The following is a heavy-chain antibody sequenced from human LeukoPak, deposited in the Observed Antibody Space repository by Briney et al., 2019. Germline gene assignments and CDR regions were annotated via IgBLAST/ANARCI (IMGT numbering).Heavy chain of an antibody. CDR1: GFTFSGSA. D-gene: IGHD2-21*02. CDR2: IRSKANSYAT. J-gene: IGHJ6*02. CDR3: TSAYCGGDCYSYYYYGMDV. V-gene: IGHV3-73*01. Sequence: PGGSLRLSCAASGFTFSGSAMHWVRQASGKGLEWVGRIRSKANSYATAYAASVKGRFTISRDDSKNTAYLQMNSLKTEDTAVYYCTSAYCGGDCYSYYYYGMDVWGQGTTVTVSS.